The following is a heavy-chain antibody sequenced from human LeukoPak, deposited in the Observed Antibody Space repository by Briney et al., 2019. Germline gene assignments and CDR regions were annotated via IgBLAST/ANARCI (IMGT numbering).Heavy chain of an antibody. J-gene: IGHJ4*02. D-gene: IGHD1-26*01. V-gene: IGHV3-33*01. CDR1: GFTFSTYN. CDR2: VLYDGSDS. Sequence: QPGRSLRLSCTASGFTFSTYNIHWVRQAPGKGREWVAIVLYDGSDSYYADSVKGRFTISRDNSKNTLSLQMDSLRADDTAVYFCARDLRGSYSVDYWGQGTLVTVSS. CDR3: ARDLRGSYSVDY.